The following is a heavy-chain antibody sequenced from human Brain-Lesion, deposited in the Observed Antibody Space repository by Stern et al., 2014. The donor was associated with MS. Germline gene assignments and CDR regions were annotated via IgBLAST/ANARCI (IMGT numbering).Heavy chain of an antibody. V-gene: IGHV4-61*02. D-gene: IGHD2-2*01. CDR3: ARGRVVPGFQYYATDV. J-gene: IGHJ6*02. Sequence: VQLVESGPGLVKPSQTLSLSCTVSGGSISSGGYYWSWIRQPAGKGLEWIGRIFNSGSTSYNPSLKSRVTILIDKSKDQVLPGLNSMTAADTAVYYCARGRVVPGFQYYATDVWGQGTTVIVSS. CDR1: GGSISSGGYY. CDR2: IFNSGST.